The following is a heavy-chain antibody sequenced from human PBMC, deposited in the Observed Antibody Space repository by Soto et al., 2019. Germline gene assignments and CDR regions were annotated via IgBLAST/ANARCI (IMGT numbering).Heavy chain of an antibody. D-gene: IGHD3-10*01. CDR1: GFTFSSYW. J-gene: IGHJ6*03. CDR2: INSDGSST. Sequence: GGSLRLSCAASGFTFSSYWMHWVRQAPGKGLVWVSRINSDGSSTSYADSVKGRFTISRDNAKNTLYLQMNSLRAEDTAVYYCARVFFGVYYMDVWGKGTTVTVSS. CDR3: ARVFFGVYYMDV. V-gene: IGHV3-74*01.